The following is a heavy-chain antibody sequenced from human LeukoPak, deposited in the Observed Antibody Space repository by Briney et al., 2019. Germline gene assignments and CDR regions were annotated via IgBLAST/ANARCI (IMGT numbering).Heavy chain of an antibody. Sequence: QTGGSLRLSCAASGXTFSNYGIHWVRQAPGKGQEWVAVISYDGSNKYYAESVKGRFTISRDNSKNTLYLQMNSLRAEDTAVYYCAKGYGFDSSGSEHYFENWGQGILVTVSS. J-gene: IGHJ4*02. CDR3: AKGYGFDSSGSEHYFEN. CDR2: ISYDGSNK. D-gene: IGHD3-22*01. V-gene: IGHV3-30*18. CDR1: GXTFSNYG.